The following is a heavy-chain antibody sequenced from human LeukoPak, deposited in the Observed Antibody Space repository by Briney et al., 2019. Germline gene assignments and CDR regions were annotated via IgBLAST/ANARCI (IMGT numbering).Heavy chain of an antibody. V-gene: IGHV3-21*01. J-gene: IGHJ4*02. CDR2: ISSSSSYI. CDR1: GFTFDDYG. CDR3: ARHVGISF. D-gene: IGHD7-27*01. Sequence: GGSLRLSCAASGFTFDDYGMNWVRQAPGKGLEWVSSISSSSSYIYYADSVKGRFTISRDNAKNSLYLQMNSLRAEDTAVYYCARHVGISFWGQGTLVTVSS.